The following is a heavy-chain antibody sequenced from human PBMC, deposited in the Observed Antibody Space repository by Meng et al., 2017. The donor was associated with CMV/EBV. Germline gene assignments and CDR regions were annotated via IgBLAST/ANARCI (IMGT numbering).Heavy chain of an antibody. CDR2: IIPILGIA. V-gene: IGHV1-69*04. J-gene: IGHJ5*02. D-gene: IGHD4-17*01. CDR1: GGTFSSYT. CDR3: ARDRLRQGFDP. Sequence: SCKASGGTFSSYTLSWVRQAPGQGLEWMGRIIPILGIANYAQKFQGRVTITADKSTSTAYMELSSLRSEDTAVYYCARDRLRQGFDPWGQGTLVTVSS.